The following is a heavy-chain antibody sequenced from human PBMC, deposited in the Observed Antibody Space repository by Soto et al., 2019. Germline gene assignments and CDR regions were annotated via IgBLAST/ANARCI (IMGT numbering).Heavy chain of an antibody. CDR1: GFTFSSYA. V-gene: IGHV3-23*01. CDR3: AKDLTLIQLSEDYYYGMDV. D-gene: IGHD5-18*01. Sequence: PGGSLRLSCAASGFTFSSYAMSWVRQAPGKGLEWVSAISGSGGSTYYADSVKGRFTSSRDNSKTTLYLQMNSLRAEDTAVYYCAKDLTLIQLSEDYYYGMDVWGQGTTVTVSS. J-gene: IGHJ6*02. CDR2: ISGSGGST.